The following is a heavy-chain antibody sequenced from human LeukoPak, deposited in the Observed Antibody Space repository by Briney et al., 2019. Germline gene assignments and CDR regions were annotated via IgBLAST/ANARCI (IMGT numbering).Heavy chain of an antibody. CDR1: GGSLSGYY. CDR3: AGITIFGVVIKDY. Sequence: SETLSLTCAVYGGSLSGYYWSWIRQPPGKGLEWIGEINHSGSTNYNPSLKSRVTISVDTSKNQFSLKLSSVTAADTAVYYCAGITIFGVVIKDYWGQGTPVTVSS. CDR2: INHSGST. J-gene: IGHJ4*02. D-gene: IGHD3-3*01. V-gene: IGHV4-34*01.